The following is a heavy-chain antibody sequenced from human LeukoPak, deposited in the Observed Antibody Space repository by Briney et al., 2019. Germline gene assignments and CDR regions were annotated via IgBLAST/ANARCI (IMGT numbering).Heavy chain of an antibody. CDR2: IEEDGGEK. D-gene: IGHD5-18*01. Sequence: RGSLRLSCAASGFSSSRYWMTWVRQAPGKGLEWVANIEEDGGEKNYVDSVKGRFTISRDNAENSLYMEMNSLRDEDTAVYYCARVHRGYSYGRLDYWGQGTLVTVSS. V-gene: IGHV3-7*02. CDR1: GFSSSRYW. CDR3: ARVHRGYSYGRLDY. J-gene: IGHJ4*02.